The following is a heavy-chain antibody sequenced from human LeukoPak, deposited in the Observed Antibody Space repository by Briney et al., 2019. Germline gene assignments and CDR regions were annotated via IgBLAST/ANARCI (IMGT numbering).Heavy chain of an antibody. CDR3: ARHRDCSSGACYPDY. Sequence: GESLKISCKGSGYSFANYWISWVRQMPGKGLEWMGRIAPSDSYTNYRPSFQGHVTISADKSISTAYLQWSSLKASDTAMYYCARHRDCSSGACYPDYWGQGTLVTVSS. D-gene: IGHD2-15*01. J-gene: IGHJ4*02. CDR2: IAPSDSYT. CDR1: GYSFANYW. V-gene: IGHV5-10-1*01.